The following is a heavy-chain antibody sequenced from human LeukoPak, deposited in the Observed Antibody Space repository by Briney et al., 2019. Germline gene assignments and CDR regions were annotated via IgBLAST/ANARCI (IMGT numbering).Heavy chain of an antibody. D-gene: IGHD6-13*01. V-gene: IGHV3-53*01. Sequence: GGSLRLSCAASGFTVSCNYMSWVRQAPGKGLEWVSVTYSGGDTYYADSVKGRFTISRDNSKNTLYLQMNSLRAEDTAVYYCARLGMIQAYSTEDYWGQGTLVTVSS. CDR2: TYSGGDT. CDR3: ARLGMIQAYSTEDY. J-gene: IGHJ4*02. CDR1: GFTVSCNY.